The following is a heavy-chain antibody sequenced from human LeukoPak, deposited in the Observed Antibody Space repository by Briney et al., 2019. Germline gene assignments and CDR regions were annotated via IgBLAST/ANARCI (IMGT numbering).Heavy chain of an antibody. Sequence: PGGSLRLSCAASGFTVSSNYMSWVRQAPGKGLEWVSVIYSGGSTYYADSVKGRFTISRDNSKNTLYLQMNSLRAEDTAVYFCAKGSGWEASYFYYYMDVWGKGTTVTISS. V-gene: IGHV3-66*01. CDR3: AKGSGWEASYFYYYMDV. D-gene: IGHD1-26*01. CDR2: IYSGGST. J-gene: IGHJ6*03. CDR1: GFTVSSNY.